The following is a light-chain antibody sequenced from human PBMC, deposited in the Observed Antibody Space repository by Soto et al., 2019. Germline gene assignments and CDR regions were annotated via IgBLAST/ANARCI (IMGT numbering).Light chain of an antibody. Sequence: EIVMTQSPATLSVSPGERATLSCRASQSVSSNLAWYQQKPGQAPRLLIYGASTRATGIPARFSGSRSGTEFTLTISSLRSEDFAVYYCQQYNNWPRTFGQGTKVEIK. J-gene: IGKJ1*01. CDR2: GAS. CDR3: QQYNNWPRT. V-gene: IGKV3-15*01. CDR1: QSVSSN.